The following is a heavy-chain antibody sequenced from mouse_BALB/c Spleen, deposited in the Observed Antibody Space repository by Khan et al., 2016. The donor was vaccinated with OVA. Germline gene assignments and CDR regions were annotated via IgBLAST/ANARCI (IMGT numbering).Heavy chain of an antibody. CDR3: ARDYWFAY. J-gene: IGHJ3*01. V-gene: IGHV5-6-5*01. Sequence: EVELVESGGGLVKPGGSLKLSCAASGFTFSNYGVSWVRQTPEKRLEWVASISSGDTNYYPDSVKGRFTISSDNARNILYRQRSSLGAEDTAMYYCARDYWFAYWGQGTLVTVSA. CDR1: GFTFSNYG. CDR2: ISSGDTN.